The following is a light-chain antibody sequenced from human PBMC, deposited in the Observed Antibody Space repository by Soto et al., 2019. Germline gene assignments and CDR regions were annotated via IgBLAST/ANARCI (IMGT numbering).Light chain of an antibody. CDR3: SSYAGSNKSV. V-gene: IGLV2-8*01. J-gene: IGLJ1*01. Sequence: QSALTQPASVSGSPGQSITISGTGTSSDIGGYILVSWYQQEPGKAPKLMIYEVSKRPSGVPDRFSGSKSGNTASLTVSGLQPEDEADCYCSSYAGSNKSVFGTGTKLTVL. CDR1: SSDIGGYIL. CDR2: EVS.